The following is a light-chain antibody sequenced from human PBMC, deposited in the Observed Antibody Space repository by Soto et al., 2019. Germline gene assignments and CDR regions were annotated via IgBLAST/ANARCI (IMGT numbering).Light chain of an antibody. V-gene: IGKV1-9*01. CDR1: QALSHY. CDR2: SAS. CDR3: QQLSRYPLT. Sequence: DIPLTQSPSVLSASVGDTVTITCRASQALSHYLAWYQQKPGKAPDLLIYSASTLQSGVPSRFSGSGSETEFSLTIRALQPEDFANYYCQQLSRYPLTFGGGTKVDIK. J-gene: IGKJ4*01.